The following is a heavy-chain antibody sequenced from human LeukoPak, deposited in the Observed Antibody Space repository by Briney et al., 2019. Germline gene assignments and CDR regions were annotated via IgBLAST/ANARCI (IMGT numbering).Heavy chain of an antibody. CDR2: IYSGGST. Sequence: GGSLGLSCAASGFTVSSNYMSWVRQAPGKGLEWVSVIYSGGSTYYADSVKGRFTISRDNSKNTLYLQMNSLRAEDTAVYYCARESIWSGNTYYYYYGMDVWGQGTTVTVSS. J-gene: IGHJ6*02. V-gene: IGHV3-53*01. D-gene: IGHD3-3*01. CDR1: GFTVSSNY. CDR3: ARESIWSGNTYYYYYGMDV.